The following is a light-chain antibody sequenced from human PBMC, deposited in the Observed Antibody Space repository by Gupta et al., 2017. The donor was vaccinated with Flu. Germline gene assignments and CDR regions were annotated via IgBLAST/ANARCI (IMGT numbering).Light chain of an antibody. J-gene: IGKJ5*01. CDR3: QQRTNGPPEVT. CDR2: DTS. V-gene: IGKV3-11*01. Sequence: TLSLSPGERATLACRASQSVIRNVDWYQKNPSQAPGRLIYDTSNRTKVSIAKCSGSGVGTDGNVTIISRDPEDFEVYYCQQRTNGPPEVTFGQGTQLDIK. CDR1: QSVIRN.